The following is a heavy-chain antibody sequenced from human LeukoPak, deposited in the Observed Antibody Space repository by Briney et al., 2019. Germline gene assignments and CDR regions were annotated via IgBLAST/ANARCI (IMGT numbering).Heavy chain of an antibody. D-gene: IGHD3-3*01. CDR1: GFTFSNYG. CDR2: IRFDGTDT. V-gene: IGHV3-30*02. Sequence: PGGSLRLSCLASGFTFSNYGMHWVRQAPGKGLEWVALIRFDGTDTYYADSVRGRFTISRDNSKSTLYLQMNSLRAEDTAVYYCAKHSWWSGYFYFLPFDYWGQGTLVTVSS. CDR3: AKHSWWSGYFYFLPFDY. J-gene: IGHJ4*02.